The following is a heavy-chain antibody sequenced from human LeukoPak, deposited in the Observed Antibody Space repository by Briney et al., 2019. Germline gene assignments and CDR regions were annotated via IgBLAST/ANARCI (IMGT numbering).Heavy chain of an antibody. V-gene: IGHV4-34*01. CDR2: INHSGST. Sequence: SETLSLTCAVYGGSFSGYYWSWIRQPPGKGLEWIGEINHSGSTNYNPPLKSRVTISVDTSKNQFSLKLSSVTAADTAVYYCARTMIVALFDYWGQGTLVTVSS. D-gene: IGHD3-22*01. CDR3: ARTMIVALFDY. J-gene: IGHJ4*02. CDR1: GGSFSGYY.